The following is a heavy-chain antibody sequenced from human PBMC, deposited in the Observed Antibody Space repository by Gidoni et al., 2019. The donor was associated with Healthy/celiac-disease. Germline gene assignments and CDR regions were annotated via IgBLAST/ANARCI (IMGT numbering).Heavy chain of an antibody. CDR1: GGSISSSSYY. D-gene: IGHD4-4*01. CDR2: IYYSGST. J-gene: IGHJ5*02. CDR3: ARHGSTVTTGGRGWFDP. Sequence: QLQLQESGPGLVKPSETLSLTCTVSGGSISSSSYYWGWIRQPPGKGLEWIGSIYYSGSTYYNPSLKSRVTISVDTSKNHFSLKLSSVTAADTAVYYCARHGSTVTTGGRGWFDPWGQGTLVTVSS. V-gene: IGHV4-39*01.